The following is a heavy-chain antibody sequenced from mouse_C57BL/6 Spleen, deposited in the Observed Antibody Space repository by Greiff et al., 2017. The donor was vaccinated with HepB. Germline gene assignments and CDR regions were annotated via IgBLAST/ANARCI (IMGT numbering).Heavy chain of an antibody. CDR1: GYAFSSSW. CDR2: IYPGDGDT. D-gene: IGHD1-1*01. J-gene: IGHJ2*01. V-gene: IGHV1-82*01. CDR3: AREDYGSFFDY. Sequence: QVQLQQSGPELVKPGASVKISCKASGYAFSSSWMNWVKQRPGKGLEWIGRIYPGDGDTNYNGKFKGKATLTADKSSSTAYMQLSSLTSEDSAVYFCAREDYGSFFDYWGQGTTLTVSS.